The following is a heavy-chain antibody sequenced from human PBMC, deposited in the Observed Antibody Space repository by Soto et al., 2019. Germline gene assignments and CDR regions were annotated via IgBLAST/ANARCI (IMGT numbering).Heavy chain of an antibody. CDR3: VRLDRDYYYYGMDV. CDR1: GDSISNSKW. V-gene: IGHV4-4*02. Sequence: SETLSLTCAVSGDSISNSKWWTWVRQTPGKGLEWIGKIDHNGITNYNPSLESRVTILKDNSKNQLSLKLSSVTGADSAVYYCVRLDRDYYYYGMDVWGQGATVTVSS. CDR2: IDHNGIT. D-gene: IGHD2-2*03. J-gene: IGHJ6*02.